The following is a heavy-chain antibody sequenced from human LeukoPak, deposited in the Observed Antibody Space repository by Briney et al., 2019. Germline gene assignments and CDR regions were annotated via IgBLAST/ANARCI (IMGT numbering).Heavy chain of an antibody. CDR3: ARARRYLGYCSGGSCYGYFDY. V-gene: IGHV3-7*01. J-gene: IGHJ4*02. Sequence: GGSLRLSCAASGFTFSSYWMSWVGQAPGKGLEWVANIKQDGSEKYYVDSVKGRFTISRDNAKNSLYLQMNSLRAEDTAVYYCARARRYLGYCSGGSCYGYFDYWGQGTLVTVSS. CDR1: GFTFSSYW. D-gene: IGHD2-15*01. CDR2: IKQDGSEK.